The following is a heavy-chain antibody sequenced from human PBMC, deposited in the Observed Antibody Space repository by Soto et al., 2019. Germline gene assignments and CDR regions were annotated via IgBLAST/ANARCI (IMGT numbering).Heavy chain of an antibody. J-gene: IGHJ6*02. D-gene: IGHD3-9*01. CDR1: GFTFSSYA. CDR3: ARDLTGMDV. Sequence: GALRLSCAASGFTFSSYAMHWVRQAPGKGLEWVAVISYDGSNKYYADSVKGRFTISRDNSENTLYLQMNSLRAEDTAVYYCARDLTGMDVWGQGTTVTVSS. V-gene: IGHV3-30-3*01. CDR2: ISYDGSNK.